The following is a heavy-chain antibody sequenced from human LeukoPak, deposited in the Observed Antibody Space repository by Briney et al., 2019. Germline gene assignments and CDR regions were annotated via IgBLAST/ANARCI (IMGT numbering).Heavy chain of an antibody. CDR1: GGSISSYY. CDR2: ISSSSNYI. J-gene: IGHJ1*01. CDR3: ARDMTTATTCYLQH. Sequence: ETLSLTCTVSGGSISSYYWSWIRQPPGKGLEWVSSISSSSNYIYYADSVKGRFTISRDNARNSLYLQMNSLRAEDTAVYYCARDMTTATTCYLQHWGQGTLVTVSS. D-gene: IGHD4-17*01. V-gene: IGHV3-21*01.